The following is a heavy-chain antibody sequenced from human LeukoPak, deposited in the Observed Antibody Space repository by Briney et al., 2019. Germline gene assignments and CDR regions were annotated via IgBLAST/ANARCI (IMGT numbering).Heavy chain of an antibody. CDR3: TRGGAPEYSYGYHFDY. J-gene: IGHJ4*02. CDR1: RFTFSSYW. CDR2: IKEDGSQK. Sequence: GGSLRLSCAASRFTFSSYWMSWVRRAPGKGLEWVANIKEDGSQKYYLDSLKGRFTISRDNAKNSVYLQMNSLRAEDTAVYYCTRGGAPEYSYGYHFDYWGQGTLVTVSS. V-gene: IGHV3-7*01. D-gene: IGHD5-18*01.